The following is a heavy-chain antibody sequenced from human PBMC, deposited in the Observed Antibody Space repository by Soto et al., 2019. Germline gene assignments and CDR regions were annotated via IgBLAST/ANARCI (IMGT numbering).Heavy chain of an antibody. D-gene: IGHD6-13*01. CDR3: TRSGLEPSSSWYEGWFDP. CDR2: IYYSGST. V-gene: IGHV4-31*03. CDR1: GGSISSCGYY. Sequence: PSETLSLTCTVSGGSISSCGYYWSWIRQHPWKGLEWIGYIYYSGSTYYNPSLKSRVTISVDTSKNQFSLKLSSVTAADTAVYYCTRSGLEPSSSWYEGWFDPWGQGTLVTVSS. J-gene: IGHJ5*02.